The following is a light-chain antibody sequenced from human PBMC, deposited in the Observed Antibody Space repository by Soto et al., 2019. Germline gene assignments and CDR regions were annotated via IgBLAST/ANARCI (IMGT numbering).Light chain of an antibody. CDR2: TAS. CDR3: QKYNSALT. Sequence: DIQITQSPSSLSASVGVRVTITCRASQGISNYLAWYQQTPGKVPKLLIYTASTLQSGVPSRFSGSGSGTDFTLTISSLQPEDVATYYCQKYNSALTFGQGTRLEIK. V-gene: IGKV1-27*01. J-gene: IGKJ5*01. CDR1: QGISNY.